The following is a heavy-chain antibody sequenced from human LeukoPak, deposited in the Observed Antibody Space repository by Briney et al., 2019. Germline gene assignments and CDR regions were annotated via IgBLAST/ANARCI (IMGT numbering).Heavy chain of an antibody. D-gene: IGHD2-2*02. CDR1: GYSFTSYW. Sequence: GESLKISCKGSGYSFTSYWIGWVRQMPGKGLEWMGIIYPGDSDTRYSPSFQGQVTISADKSISTAYLQWSSLKASDTAMYYCARHTGYCRSTSCYKNAFDIWGQGTMVTVSS. V-gene: IGHV5-51*01. J-gene: IGHJ3*02. CDR2: IYPGDSDT. CDR3: ARHTGYCRSTSCYKNAFDI.